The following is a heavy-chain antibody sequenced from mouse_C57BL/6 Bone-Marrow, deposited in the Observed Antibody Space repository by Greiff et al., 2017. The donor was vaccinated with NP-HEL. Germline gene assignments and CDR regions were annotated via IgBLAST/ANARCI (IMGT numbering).Heavy chain of an antibody. Sequence: QVQLKESGAELVRPGASVKLSCKASGYTFTDYYINWVKQRPGQGLEWIARIYPGSGNTYYNEKFKGKATLTAEKSSSTAYMQLSSLTSEDSAVYFCARGYYSSSRYYFDYWGQGTTLTVSS. D-gene: IGHD1-1*01. CDR1: GYTFTDYY. V-gene: IGHV1-76*01. CDR3: ARGYYSSSRYYFDY. CDR2: IYPGSGNT. J-gene: IGHJ2*01.